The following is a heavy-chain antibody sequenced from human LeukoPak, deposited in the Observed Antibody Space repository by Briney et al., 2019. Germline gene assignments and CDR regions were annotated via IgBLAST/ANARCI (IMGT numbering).Heavy chain of an antibody. J-gene: IGHJ4*02. CDR2: TYYSGST. Sequence: SETLSLTCTVSGGSISSSSYYWGWIRQPPGRGLEWIGSTYYSGSTYYNPSLKSRVTISVDTSKNQFSLKLSSVTAADTAVYYCARHDAVVTDHIDYWGQGTLVTVSS. CDR1: GGSISSSSYY. V-gene: IGHV4-39*01. D-gene: IGHD4-23*01. CDR3: ARHDAVVTDHIDY.